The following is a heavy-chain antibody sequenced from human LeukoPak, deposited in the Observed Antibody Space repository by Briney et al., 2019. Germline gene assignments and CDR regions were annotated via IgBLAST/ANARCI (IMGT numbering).Heavy chain of an antibody. V-gene: IGHV3-11*01. Sequence: PGGSLRLSCTASGFTFSDYYMSWIRRAPGKGLEWVSYISSGDSTIYYAASVKGRFTMSRDNDKNSLYQQMNSLRAEDTAVYYCARDLGSVYWGQGTLVTVSS. D-gene: IGHD3-10*01. J-gene: IGHJ4*02. CDR2: ISSGDSTI. CDR1: GFTFSDYY. CDR3: ARDLGSVY.